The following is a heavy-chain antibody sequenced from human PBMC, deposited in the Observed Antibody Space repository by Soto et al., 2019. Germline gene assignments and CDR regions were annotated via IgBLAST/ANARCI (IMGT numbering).Heavy chain of an antibody. Sequence: SETLSLTCTVSGGSISGYYWSWIRQSPGKGLEWIGYIHYSGSTNYNPSLKSRVTISVDTSKNQFSLKLSSVTAADTAVYYCARSVDPWGQGTLVTVSS. CDR1: GGSISGYY. V-gene: IGHV4-59*12. CDR3: ARSVDP. J-gene: IGHJ5*02. CDR2: IHYSGST.